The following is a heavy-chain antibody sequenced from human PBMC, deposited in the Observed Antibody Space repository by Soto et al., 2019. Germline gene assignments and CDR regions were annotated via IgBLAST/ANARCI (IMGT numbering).Heavy chain of an antibody. CDR2: IYYSGST. Sequence: SETLSLTCTVSGGSVSSGSYYWSWIRQPPGKGLEWIGYIYYSGSTNYNPSLKSRVTISVDTSKNQFSLKLSSVTAADTAVYYCARDLMIGFDPWGQGTLVTVSS. CDR3: ARDLMIGFDP. D-gene: IGHD3-22*01. CDR1: GGSVSSGSYY. J-gene: IGHJ5*02. V-gene: IGHV4-61*01.